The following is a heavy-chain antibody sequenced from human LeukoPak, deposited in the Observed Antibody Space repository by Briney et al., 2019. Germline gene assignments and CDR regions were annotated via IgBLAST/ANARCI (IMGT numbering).Heavy chain of an antibody. CDR1: GGSFSGYY. D-gene: IGHD3-22*01. CDR3: ARGRGEYYYDSSGYLNY. Sequence: PSETLSLTCAVYGGSFSGYYWSWIRQPPGKGLEWIGEINHSGSTNYNPSLKSRVTISVDTSKNQFSLKLSSVTAADTAVYYCARGRGEYYYDSSGYLNYWGQGTLVTVSS. J-gene: IGHJ4*02. V-gene: IGHV4-34*01. CDR2: INHSGST.